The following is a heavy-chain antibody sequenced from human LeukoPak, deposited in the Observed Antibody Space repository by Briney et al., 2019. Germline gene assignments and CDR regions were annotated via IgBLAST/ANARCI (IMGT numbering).Heavy chain of an antibody. J-gene: IGHJ5*02. CDR1: GFTFSSYA. D-gene: IGHD6-13*01. CDR3: AKDPGYSSSWYNWFDP. CDR2: ISGSGGST. V-gene: IGHV3-23*01. Sequence: GGSLRLSCAASGFTFSSYAMSWVRQAPGKGLEWVSAISGSGGSTYYADSVKGRFTISRDNSKNTLYLQMNSLRAEDTAVYYCAKDPGYSSSWYNWFDPWGQGTLVTVSS.